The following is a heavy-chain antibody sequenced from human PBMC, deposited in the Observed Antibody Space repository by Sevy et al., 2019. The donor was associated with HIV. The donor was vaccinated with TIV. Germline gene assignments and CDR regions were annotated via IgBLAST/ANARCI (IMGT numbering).Heavy chain of an antibody. CDR1: GFTFSNYG. D-gene: IGHD6-13*01. CDR3: AKNTAAAGVGGFDY. V-gene: IGHV3-30*02. CDR2: IQYDGNNK. J-gene: IGHJ4*02. Sequence: LSLTCAASGFTFSNYGMHWVRQAPGKGLEWVTFIQYDGNNKYNADSVKGRFTISRDNSKNMFFLQMNDLRAEDTALYYCAKNTAAAGVGGFDYWGQGALVTVSS.